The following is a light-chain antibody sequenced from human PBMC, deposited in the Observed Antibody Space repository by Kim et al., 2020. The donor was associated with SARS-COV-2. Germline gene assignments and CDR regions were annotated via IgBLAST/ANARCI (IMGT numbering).Light chain of an antibody. CDR3: QSDDSRNVG. CDR2: EDK. Sequence: NFMLTQPHSVSESPGKTVTISCTRSSGSIASNYVQWYQQRPGSAPTTVIYEDKQRPSGVPDRFSGSIDSSSNSASLTNSGLKTEDEADYYCQSDDSRNVGFGGGTQLSV. V-gene: IGLV6-57*04. CDR1: SGSIASNY. J-gene: IGLJ2*01.